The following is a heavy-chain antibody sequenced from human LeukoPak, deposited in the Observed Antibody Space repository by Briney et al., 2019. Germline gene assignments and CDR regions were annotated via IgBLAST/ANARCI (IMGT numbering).Heavy chain of an antibody. Sequence: GGSLRLSCAASGFTFSSYWMSWVRQAPGKGLEWVANIKQDGSEKYYVDSVKGRFTISRDNAKNSLYLQMNSLRAEDTAVYYCARDGVRYFDPDPAGYWGQGTLVTVSS. CDR2: IKQDGSEK. D-gene: IGHD3-9*01. J-gene: IGHJ4*02. CDR3: ARDGVRYFDPDPAGY. V-gene: IGHV3-7*01. CDR1: GFTFSSYW.